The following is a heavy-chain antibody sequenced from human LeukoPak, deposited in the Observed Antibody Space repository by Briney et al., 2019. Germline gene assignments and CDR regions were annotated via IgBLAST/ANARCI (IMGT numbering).Heavy chain of an antibody. CDR3: AKNLVAAAGTLSGQDY. D-gene: IGHD6-13*01. CDR2: ISSSSSYI. Sequence: GGSLRLSCAASGFTFSSYSMNWVRQAPGKGLEWVSSISSSSSYIYYADSVKGRFTISRDNSKNTLYLQMNSLRAEDTAVYYCAKNLVAAAGTLSGQDYWGQGTLVTVSS. V-gene: IGHV3-21*01. J-gene: IGHJ4*02. CDR1: GFTFSSYS.